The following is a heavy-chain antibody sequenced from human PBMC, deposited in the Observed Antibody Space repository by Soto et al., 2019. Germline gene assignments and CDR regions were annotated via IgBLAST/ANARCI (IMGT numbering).Heavy chain of an antibody. CDR2: ISSGGENT. Sequence: VQLLESGGDLVQPGGSLRLSCAASGFTFSSNSMTWVRQAPGKGLEWVSGISSGGENTWHADSVKGRFTISRDNSKNTVYLQMNSLRVDDTAVYYCAKWDGYGDYWGQGTLVTVSS. CDR3: AKWDGYGDY. D-gene: IGHD5-12*01. J-gene: IGHJ4*02. CDR1: GFTFSSNS. V-gene: IGHV3-23*01.